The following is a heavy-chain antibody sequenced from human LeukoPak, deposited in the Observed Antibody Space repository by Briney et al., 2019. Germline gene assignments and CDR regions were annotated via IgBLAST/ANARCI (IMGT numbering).Heavy chain of an antibody. Sequence: GRSLRLSCAASGFTFSSYGMHWVRQAPGKGLEWVAVISYDGSNKYYADSVKGRFTISRDKSKNTLYLQMNSLRAEDTAVYYCAKASLQSYYFDYWGQGTLVTVSS. D-gene: IGHD4-11*01. CDR3: AKASLQSYYFDY. CDR2: ISYDGSNK. CDR1: GFTFSSYG. J-gene: IGHJ4*02. V-gene: IGHV3-30*18.